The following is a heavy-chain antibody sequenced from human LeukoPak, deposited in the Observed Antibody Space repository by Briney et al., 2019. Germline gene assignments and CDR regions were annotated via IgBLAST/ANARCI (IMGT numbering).Heavy chain of an antibody. CDR1: GYSLTTYW. D-gene: IGHD5-24*01. Sequence: GESLKISCKGYGYSLTTYWIAWVRQMPGKGLEWMGIIYPGDSDTRYSPSFQGQVTTSADKSMNTAYLQWSSLQASDTAMYYCARRDAYMEFFDYWGQGTLVTASS. CDR3: ARRDAYMEFFDY. CDR2: IYPGDSDT. V-gene: IGHV5-51*01. J-gene: IGHJ4*02.